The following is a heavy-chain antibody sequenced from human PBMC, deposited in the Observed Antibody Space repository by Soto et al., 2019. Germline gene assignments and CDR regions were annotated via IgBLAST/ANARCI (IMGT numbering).Heavy chain of an antibody. CDR2: INAGSGYT. J-gene: IGHJ4*02. D-gene: IGHD3-3*01. Sequence: ASVKVSCKASGYTFTTFAMHWVRQAPGQRPEWLGWINAGSGYTKYSQNFQDRVTISSDTSASTAYMELSSLRSGDTAIYYCARDRVSLAMFGVPVGVFKNWGQGTLVTVSS. V-gene: IGHV1-3*01. CDR3: ARDRVSLAMFGVPVGVFKN. CDR1: GYTFTTFA.